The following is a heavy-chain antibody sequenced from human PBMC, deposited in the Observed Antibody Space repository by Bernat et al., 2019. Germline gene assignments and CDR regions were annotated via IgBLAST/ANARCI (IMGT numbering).Heavy chain of an antibody. J-gene: IGHJ4*02. D-gene: IGHD4-17*01. V-gene: IGHV3-53*02. CDR2: IYSGGAT. CDR3: TTVLPDDYGDDY. CDR1: GLTVSSNY. Sequence: EVQLVETGGGLIQPGGSLRLSCAASGLTVSSNYMSWVRQTPGKGLEWVSVIYSGGATYYADSVKGRFTISRDDSKNTLYLQMNSLKTEDTAVYYCTTVLPDDYGDDYWGQGTLVTVSS.